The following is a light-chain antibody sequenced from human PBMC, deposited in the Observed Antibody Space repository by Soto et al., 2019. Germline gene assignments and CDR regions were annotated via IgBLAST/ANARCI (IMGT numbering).Light chain of an antibody. J-gene: IGLJ1*01. V-gene: IGLV1-40*01. CDR3: SSDAGNYNYV. Sequence: QSVLTQPPSVSGAPGQRVTISCTGSSSNFGAGYDVHWYQQHPGKAPKLMIYEVTKRPAGVPDRFSGSKSGNTASLTVSGLQAEDEADYHCSSDAGNYNYVFGTGTKVTVL. CDR2: EVT. CDR1: SSNFGAGYD.